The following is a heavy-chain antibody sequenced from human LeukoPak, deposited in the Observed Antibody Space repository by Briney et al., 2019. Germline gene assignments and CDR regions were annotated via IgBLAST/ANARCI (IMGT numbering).Heavy chain of an antibody. J-gene: IGHJ4*02. CDR2: INHSGST. V-gene: IGHV4-34*01. D-gene: IGHD2-2*01. CDR3: ARGRQRGGYCSSTSCSGRVFDY. CDR1: GGSISSYY. Sequence: SETLSLTCTVSGGSISSYYWSWIRQPPGKGLEWIGEINHSGSTNYNPSLKSRVTISVDTSKNQFSLKLSSVTAADTAVYYCARGRQRGGYCSSTSCSGRVFDYWGQGTLVTVSS.